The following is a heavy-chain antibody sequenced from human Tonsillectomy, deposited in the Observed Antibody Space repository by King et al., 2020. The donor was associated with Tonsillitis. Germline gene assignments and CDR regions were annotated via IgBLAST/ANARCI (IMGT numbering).Heavy chain of an antibody. J-gene: IGHJ4*02. Sequence: VQLQESGPGLVKPSETLSLTCTVSVGSISDYYWSWTRQPAGKGLEWIGRIYSSGTTNYNPSLRSRVTMSLDTSKNQFSLQLSSVTAADTAVYSCARSGYCSGGRCYSGTDYWGQGTLVTVSS. CDR3: ARSGYCSGGRCYSGTDY. V-gene: IGHV4-4*07. D-gene: IGHD2-15*01. CDR1: VGSISDYY. CDR2: IYSSGTT.